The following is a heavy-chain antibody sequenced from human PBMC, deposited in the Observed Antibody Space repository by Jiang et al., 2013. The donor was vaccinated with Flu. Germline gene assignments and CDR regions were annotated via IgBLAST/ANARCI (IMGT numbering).Heavy chain of an antibody. Sequence: SGAEVKKPGSSVKVSCKASGGTFSSYAISWVRQAPGQGLEWMGGIIPIFGTANYAQKFQGRVTITADESTSTAYMELSSLRSEDTAVYYCARLWFGEFTDYYYGMDVWGQGTTVTVSS. J-gene: IGHJ6*02. CDR3: ARLWFGEFTDYYYGMDV. CDR2: IIPIFGTA. D-gene: IGHD3-10*01. V-gene: IGHV1-69*01. CDR1: GGTFSSYA.